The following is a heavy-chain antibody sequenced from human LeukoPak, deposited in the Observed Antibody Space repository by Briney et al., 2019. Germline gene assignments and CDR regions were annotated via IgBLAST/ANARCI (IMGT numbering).Heavy chain of an antibody. CDR2: ISYDGSNK. D-gene: IGHD5-24*01. V-gene: IGHV3-30*18. J-gene: IGHJ4*02. CDR3: AKDRVGWLQSFDY. CDR1: GFTFSNYG. Sequence: GGSLRLSCAASGFTFSNYGMHWVRQAPGKGLDWVAVISYDGSNKSYADSVKGRFTISRDNSKNTLYLQMNSLRAEDTAVYYCAKDRVGWLQSFDYWGQGTLVTVSS.